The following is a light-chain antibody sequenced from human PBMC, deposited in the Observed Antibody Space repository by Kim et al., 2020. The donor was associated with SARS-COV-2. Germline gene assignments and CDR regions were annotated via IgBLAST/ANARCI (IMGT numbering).Light chain of an antibody. Sequence: GKTARITCGGNNIGSKSVHWYQQKPGQAPVLVIYYDTDRPSGIPERFSGSNSGNTATLTISRVEAGDEADYYCQVWDSSGDHPGVVFGGGTQLTVL. V-gene: IGLV3-21*04. J-gene: IGLJ2*01. CDR3: QVWDSSGDHPGVV. CDR2: YDT. CDR1: NIGSKS.